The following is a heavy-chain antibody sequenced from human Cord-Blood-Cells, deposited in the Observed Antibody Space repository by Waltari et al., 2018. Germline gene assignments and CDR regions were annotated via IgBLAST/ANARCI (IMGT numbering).Heavy chain of an antibody. Sequence: QVQLVQSGAEVKKPGASVKVSCKASGYTFTGYYMHWVRQAPGQGLEWVGWIDPNSGGTSNAQKFQGRVTMTRDTSISTAYMELSRLRSDDTAVYYCARVNWDDAFDIWGQGTMVTVSS. D-gene: IGHD7-27*01. CDR3: ARVNWDDAFDI. V-gene: IGHV1-2*02. J-gene: IGHJ3*02. CDR1: GYTFTGYY. CDR2: IDPNSGGT.